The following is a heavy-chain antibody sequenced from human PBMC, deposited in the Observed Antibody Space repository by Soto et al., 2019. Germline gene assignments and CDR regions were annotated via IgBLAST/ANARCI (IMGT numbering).Heavy chain of an antibody. CDR3: ATFRTYYDFWSGFFAGWFDP. J-gene: IGHJ5*02. CDR1: GFTFSSYA. Sequence: EVQLLESGGGLVQPGGSLRLSCAASGFTFSSYAMSWVRQAPGKGLEWVSAISGSGGSTYYADSVKGRFTISRDNSKNTLYLQMNSLRAEDTAVYYCATFRTYYDFWSGFFAGWFDPWGQGTLVTVSS. V-gene: IGHV3-23*01. D-gene: IGHD3-3*01. CDR2: ISGSGGST.